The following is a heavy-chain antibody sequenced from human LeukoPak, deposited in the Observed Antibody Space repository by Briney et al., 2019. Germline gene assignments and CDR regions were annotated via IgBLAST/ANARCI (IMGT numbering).Heavy chain of an antibody. D-gene: IGHD1-1*01. Sequence: GASVKVSCKASGGTFSSYAISWVRQAPGQGLEWMGGIIPIFGTANYAQKFQGRVTITADESTSTAYMGLSSLRSEDTAVYYCARNGWNWNDVKGSSFPFDPWGQGTLVTVSS. CDR2: IIPIFGTA. CDR3: ARNGWNWNDVKGSSFPFDP. J-gene: IGHJ5*02. CDR1: GGTFSSYA. V-gene: IGHV1-69*13.